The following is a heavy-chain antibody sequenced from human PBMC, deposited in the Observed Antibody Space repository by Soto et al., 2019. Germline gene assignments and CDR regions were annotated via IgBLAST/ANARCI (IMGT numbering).Heavy chain of an antibody. Sequence: SETLSLTCTVSGDSMTSGDYSWSWIRQPPGKGLEGLGYIYRTGNTHYSPSLKSRVSISQDRSKNQFSLELTSVTAADTAVYYCARGDYQYSIDYWGQGTLVTVSS. CDR1: GDSMTSGDYS. J-gene: IGHJ4*02. CDR2: IYRTGNT. CDR3: ARGDYQYSIDY. V-gene: IGHV4-30-2*01. D-gene: IGHD2-2*01.